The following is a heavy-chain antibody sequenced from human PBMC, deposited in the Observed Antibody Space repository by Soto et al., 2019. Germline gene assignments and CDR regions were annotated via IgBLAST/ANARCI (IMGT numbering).Heavy chain of an antibody. Sequence: SGPTLVNPTETLTLTCTVSGFSLTTGKMGVSWIRQPPGKALEWLAHIFSDNERSYSTSLQGRLTITKDTSGSQVVLSMTNVDPVDTATYYCARMNVDSYQFYYAMDVWGQGTTVTVSS. J-gene: IGHJ6*02. D-gene: IGHD4-17*01. CDR1: GFSLTTGKMG. CDR2: IFSDNER. CDR3: ARMNVDSYQFYYAMDV. V-gene: IGHV2-26*01.